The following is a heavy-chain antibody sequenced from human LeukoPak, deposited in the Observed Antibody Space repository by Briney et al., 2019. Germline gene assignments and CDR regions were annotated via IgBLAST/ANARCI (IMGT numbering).Heavy chain of an antibody. CDR1: GYTFTSYG. CDR3: PRESGIRYFDWLLYSPIYFDY. D-gene: IGHD3-9*01. Sequence: GASVKVSCKASGYTFTSYGISWVRQAPGQGLEWMGWISAYNGNTNYAQKLQGRVTMTTDTSTSTAYMELRSLRSDDTAVYFCPRESGIRYFDWLLYSPIYFDYWGQGTLVTVSS. J-gene: IGHJ4*02. V-gene: IGHV1-18*01. CDR2: ISAYNGNT.